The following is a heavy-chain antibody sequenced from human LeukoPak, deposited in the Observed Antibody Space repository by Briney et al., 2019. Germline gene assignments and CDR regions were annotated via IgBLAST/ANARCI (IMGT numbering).Heavy chain of an antibody. D-gene: IGHD6-19*01. CDR2: IKQDGSEK. CDR1: GFTFSSYA. V-gene: IGHV3-7*04. CDR3: ARAVAGDFDY. J-gene: IGHJ4*02. Sequence: GGSLRLSCAASGFTFSSYAMHWVRQAPGKGLEWVANIKQDGSEKYYVDSVKGRFTISRDNAKNSLYLQMNSLRAEDTAVYYCARAVAGDFDYWGQGTLVTVSS.